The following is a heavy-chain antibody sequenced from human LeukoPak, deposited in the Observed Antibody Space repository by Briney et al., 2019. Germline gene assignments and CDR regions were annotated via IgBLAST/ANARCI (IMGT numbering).Heavy chain of an antibody. V-gene: IGHV3-30-3*01. D-gene: IGHD2/OR15-2a*01. CDR2: ISYDGTNK. J-gene: IGHJ4*02. CDR3: ARDLWGANSY. CDR1: GLAFSTYA. Sequence: GGSLRLSCAASGLAFSTYAMHWVRQAPDKGLEWMAVISYDGTNKYYSDSVKGQFTISRDNSKNTLYLQMNSLRAEDTAVYYCARDLWGANSYWGQGSLVTVSS.